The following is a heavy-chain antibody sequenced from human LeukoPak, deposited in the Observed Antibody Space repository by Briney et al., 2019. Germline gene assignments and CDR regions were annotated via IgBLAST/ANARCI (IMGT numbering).Heavy chain of an antibody. CDR3: ARGTYYYDSSGYRNWFDP. V-gene: IGHV4-30-2*01. Sequence: SETLSLTCAVSGGSISSGGYSWSWIRQPPGKGLEWIGYIYHSGSTYYNPSLKSRVTISVDTSKNQFSLKLSSVTAADTAVYYCARGTYYYDSSGYRNWFDPWGQGTLVTVSS. CDR1: GGSISSGGYS. D-gene: IGHD3-22*01. CDR2: IYHSGST. J-gene: IGHJ5*02.